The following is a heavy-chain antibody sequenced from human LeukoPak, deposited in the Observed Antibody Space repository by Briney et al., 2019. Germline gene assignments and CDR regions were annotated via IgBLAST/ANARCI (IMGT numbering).Heavy chain of an antibody. CDR3: ARVDMVRGVITPIYFFDY. CDR1: GGSISSGDYY. V-gene: IGHV4-30-4*01. D-gene: IGHD3-10*01. J-gene: IGHJ4*02. Sequence: PSQTLSLTCTVSGGSISSGDYYWSWIRQPPGKGLEWIGYIYYSGSTYYNPSLKSRVTISVDTSKNQFSLKLSSVTAADTAVYYCARVDMVRGVITPIYFFDYWGQGTLVTVSS. CDR2: IYYSGST.